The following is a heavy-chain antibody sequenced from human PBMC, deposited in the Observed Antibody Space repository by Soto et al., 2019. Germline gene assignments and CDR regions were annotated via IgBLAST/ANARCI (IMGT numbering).Heavy chain of an antibody. CDR1: GGSISSYY. CDR3: ARSYGGTLVY. V-gene: IGHV4-59*08. CDR2: IYYSGRT. D-gene: IGHD4-17*01. Sequence: SETLSLTCTVSGGSISSYYWSWIRQPPGKGLEWIGYIYYSGRTNYNPSLKSRVTISVDTSKNQFSLKLSSVTAADTALYYCARSYGGTLVYSGQGTRVTVAS. J-gene: IGHJ4*02.